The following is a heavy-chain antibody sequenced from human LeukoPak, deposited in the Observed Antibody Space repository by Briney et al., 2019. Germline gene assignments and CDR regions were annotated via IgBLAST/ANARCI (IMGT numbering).Heavy chain of an antibody. CDR3: ARGIRSGFYLDY. CDR2: ISNSGSMI. J-gene: IGHJ4*02. CDR1: GFIFSDYY. V-gene: IGHV3-11*04. D-gene: IGHD3-22*01. Sequence: PGGSLRLSCVASGFIFSDYYMSWIRQAPGKGLEWVSYISNSGSMIYYGDSVKGRFTISRDNAKNSLYLQMNSLRAEDTAVYYCARGIRSGFYLDYWGQGTLVTVSS.